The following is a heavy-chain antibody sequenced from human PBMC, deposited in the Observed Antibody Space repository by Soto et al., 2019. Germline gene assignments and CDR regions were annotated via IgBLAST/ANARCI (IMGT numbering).Heavy chain of an antibody. V-gene: IGHV3-30*18. J-gene: IGHJ4*02. Sequence: QVQLVESGGGVVQPGRSLRLSCAASGFTFSSYGMYWVRQAPGYGLEWVAVISYDGSNKYYADSVKGRFTISRDNSKNTLYLQMNSLRAEDTAVYYCAKATLSSGWYPGLDYWGQGTLVTVSS. CDR1: GFTFSSYG. CDR2: ISYDGSNK. CDR3: AKATLSSGWYPGLDY. D-gene: IGHD6-19*01.